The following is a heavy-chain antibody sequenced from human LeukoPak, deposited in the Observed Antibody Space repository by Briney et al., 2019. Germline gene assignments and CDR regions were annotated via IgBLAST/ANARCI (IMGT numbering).Heavy chain of an antibody. CDR3: ARVLRRDGYNRYFDY. D-gene: IGHD5-24*01. CDR2: INPSGGST. Sequence: ASVKVSCKASGYTFTSYNMHWVRQAPGQGLEWMGIINPSGGSTSYAQKFQGRVTMTRDTSTRTVYMELSRLRSDDTAVYYCARVLRRDGYNRYFDYWGQGTLVTVSS. V-gene: IGHV1-46*01. CDR1: GYTFTSYN. J-gene: IGHJ4*02.